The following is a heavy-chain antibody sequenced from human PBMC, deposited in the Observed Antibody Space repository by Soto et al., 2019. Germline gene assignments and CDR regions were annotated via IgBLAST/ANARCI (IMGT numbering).Heavy chain of an antibody. Sequence: GVSLRLSCAASGFTFGSYSMNWVRQAPRKGLEWVSYISSSSSTIYYADSVKGRFTISRDNAKNSLYLQMNSLRAEDTAVYYCARHPERIAQIGWFDPWGQGTLVTVSS. V-gene: IGHV3-48*01. CDR1: GFTFGSYS. J-gene: IGHJ5*02. CDR3: ARHPERIAQIGWFDP. CDR2: ISSSSSTI. D-gene: IGHD6-13*01.